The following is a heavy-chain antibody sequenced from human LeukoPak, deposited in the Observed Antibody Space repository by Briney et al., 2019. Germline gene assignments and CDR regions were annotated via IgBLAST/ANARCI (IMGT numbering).Heavy chain of an antibody. CDR3: ARVKGGLWPDY. Sequence: GGSLRLSCAASGFTVSSNYMSWVRQAPGKGLEWVSVIYSGGSTYYADSVKGRFTISRDNSKNTLYLQMNSLRAEDTAVYYCARVKGGLWPDYWGQGTLVTVSS. D-gene: IGHD5-18*01. CDR2: IYSGGST. V-gene: IGHV3-53*01. CDR1: GFTVSSNY. J-gene: IGHJ4*02.